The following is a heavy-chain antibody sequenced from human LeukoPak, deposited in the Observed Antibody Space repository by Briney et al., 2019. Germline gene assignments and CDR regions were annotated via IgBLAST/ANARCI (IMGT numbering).Heavy chain of an antibody. Sequence: SETLSLTCTVSGGSISSSSYYWGWIRQPPGKGLEWIGSIYYSGSTSYNPSLKSRVTISVDTSKNQFSLKLSSVTAADTAVYYCARVVGATTNYFHFWGQGTLVTVSS. D-gene: IGHD1-26*01. CDR2: IYYSGST. V-gene: IGHV4-39*07. CDR3: ARVVGATTNYFHF. J-gene: IGHJ4*02. CDR1: GGSISSSSYY.